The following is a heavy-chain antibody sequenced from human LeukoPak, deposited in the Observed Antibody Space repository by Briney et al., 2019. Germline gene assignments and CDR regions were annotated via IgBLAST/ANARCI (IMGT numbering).Heavy chain of an antibody. CDR3: ARGGLYSSSWNFDY. D-gene: IGHD6-13*01. V-gene: IGHV1-46*01. J-gene: IGHJ4*02. CDR2: IDPRSSST. Sequence: GASVKVSCKASGNIFTSSYILWVRQAPGQGPEWMGIIDPRSSSTTYAQRFRGRVTMTSDTSTSAVYMELSGLRSEDTAVYYCARGGLYSSSWNFDYWGQGTLVTVSS. CDR1: GNIFTSSY.